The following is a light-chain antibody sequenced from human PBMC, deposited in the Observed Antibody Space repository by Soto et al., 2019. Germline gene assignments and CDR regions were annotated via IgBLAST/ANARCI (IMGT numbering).Light chain of an antibody. Sequence: DIVLTQSPATLPLSPGERATLSCRASQSVSSYFAWYQQKPGQAPRLLIYDASNRATGIPARFSGSGSGTDFPLTISSLGPEDFAVYYCQQRSNWPRTFGQGTKVEIK. CDR1: QSVSSY. CDR2: DAS. V-gene: IGKV3-11*01. CDR3: QQRSNWPRT. J-gene: IGKJ1*01.